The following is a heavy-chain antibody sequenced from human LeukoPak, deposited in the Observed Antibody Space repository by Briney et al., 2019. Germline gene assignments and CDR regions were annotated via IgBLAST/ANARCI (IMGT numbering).Heavy chain of an antibody. V-gene: IGHV3-48*01. J-gene: IGHJ4*02. D-gene: IGHD1/OR15-1a*01. CDR3: ARTNWNNAGFFY. CDR2: ISSSSSTI. CDR1: GFTFSSYS. Sequence: GGSLRLSCAASGFTFSSYSMNWVRQAPGKGLEWVSYISSSSSTIYYADSVKGRFIISRDSAKNSLYLQMNSLRAEDTAVYYCARTNWNNAGFFYWGQGTLVTVSS.